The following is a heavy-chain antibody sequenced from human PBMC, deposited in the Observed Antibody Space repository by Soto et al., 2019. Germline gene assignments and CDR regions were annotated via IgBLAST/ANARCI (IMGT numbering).Heavy chain of an antibody. CDR1: GGSISSSSYY. CDR2: IYYSGST. Sequence: SETLSLTCTVSGGSISSSSYYWGWIRQPPGKGLEWIGSIYYSGSTYYNPSLKSRVTISVDTSKNQFSLKLSSVTAADTAVYYCVRLGGVVVVVAAAYFDYWGQGTLVTVSS. J-gene: IGHJ4*02. D-gene: IGHD2-15*01. CDR3: VRLGGVVVVVAAAYFDY. V-gene: IGHV4-39*01.